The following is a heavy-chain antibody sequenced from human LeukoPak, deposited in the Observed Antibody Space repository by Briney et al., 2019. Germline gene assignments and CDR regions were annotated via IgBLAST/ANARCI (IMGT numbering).Heavy chain of an antibody. J-gene: IGHJ5*02. CDR3: ARRGYCSSTSCSSWFDP. CDR1: GYRFTSYW. V-gene: IGHV5-51*01. D-gene: IGHD2-2*01. Sequence: GESLQISFKGSGYRFTSYWIGWVRPMPGKGLEWMGIIYPGDSDTRYSPSFQGQVTISADKSISTAYLQWSSLKASDTAMYYCARRGYCSSTSCSSWFDPWGQGTLVTVSS. CDR2: IYPGDSDT.